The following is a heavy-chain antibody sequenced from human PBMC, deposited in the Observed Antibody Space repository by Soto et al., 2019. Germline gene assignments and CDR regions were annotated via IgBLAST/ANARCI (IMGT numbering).Heavy chain of an antibody. CDR1: GFTFSDYY. J-gene: IGHJ4*02. Sequence: PGGSLRLSCVASGFTFSDYYMSWIRQAPGKGLEWVSYISSSSSYINYADSVKGRLTISRDNSKNTLYLQMNSLRAEDTAVYYCEKDVGYSYGYDYFDYWGQGTLVTVS. D-gene: IGHD5-18*01. CDR2: ISSSSSYI. CDR3: EKDVGYSYGYDYFDY. V-gene: IGHV3-11*05.